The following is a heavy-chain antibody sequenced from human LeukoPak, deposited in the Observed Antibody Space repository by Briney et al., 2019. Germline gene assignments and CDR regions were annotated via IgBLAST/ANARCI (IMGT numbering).Heavy chain of an antibody. CDR3: AALDGYAGYFDY. CDR1: GFIFSTYS. CDR2: ISSSSIYI. J-gene: IGHJ4*02. Sequence: GGSLRLSCAASGFIFSTYSINWVRQAPGKGLEWVSSISSSSIYIYYADSVKGRFTISRDNAKNSLYLQMNSLRAEDTAVYYCAALDGYAGYFDYWVQGTLVTVSS. D-gene: IGHD5-24*01. V-gene: IGHV3-21*01.